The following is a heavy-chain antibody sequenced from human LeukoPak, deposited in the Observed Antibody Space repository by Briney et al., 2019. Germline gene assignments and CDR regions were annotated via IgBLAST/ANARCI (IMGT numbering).Heavy chain of an antibody. CDR3: ARDSGIWFGARDAFDI. V-gene: IGHV3-20*01. CDR1: GFTFEDFG. Sequence: GGSLRLSCAASGFTFEDFGMTWVRQVPGKGRECLSGINWNGVQKHYADSVKGRFTISRDNAKNTLYLEMNSLRVDDTALYHCARDSGIWFGARDAFDIWGQGTMVTVST. D-gene: IGHD3-10*01. CDR2: INWNGVQK. J-gene: IGHJ3*02.